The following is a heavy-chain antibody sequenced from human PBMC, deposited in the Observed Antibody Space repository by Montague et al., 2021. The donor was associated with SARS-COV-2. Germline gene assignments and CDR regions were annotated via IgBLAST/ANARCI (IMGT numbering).Heavy chain of an antibody. Sequence: SETLSLTCDVSGGSIGSATYYWAWIRQPPGRGLEWIGNIYYSGSTMYNPSLKSRVTMSVDTSKNQFSLQLNLVTAADTAVYCCARRLTGLEPPFDPWGQGTLVIVSS. CDR3: ARRLTGLEPPFDP. CDR2: IYYSGST. CDR1: GGSIGSATYY. D-gene: IGHD1-1*01. V-gene: IGHV4-39*01. J-gene: IGHJ5*02.